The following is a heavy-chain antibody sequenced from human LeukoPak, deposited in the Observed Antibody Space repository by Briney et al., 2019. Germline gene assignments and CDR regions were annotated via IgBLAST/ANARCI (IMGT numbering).Heavy chain of an antibody. J-gene: IGHJ4*02. CDR3: AKGSYYDSSGSFYFDY. V-gene: IGHV3-23*01. D-gene: IGHD3-22*01. CDR2: ISGSGDNT. Sequence: GGSLRLSCAASGFAFSNAWMNWVRQAPGKGLEWVSGISGSGDNTYYADSVKGRFTISRDNSKNTLYVQVNSLGTEDTAAYYCAKGSYYDSSGSFYFDYWGQGTLVTVSS. CDR1: GFAFSNAW.